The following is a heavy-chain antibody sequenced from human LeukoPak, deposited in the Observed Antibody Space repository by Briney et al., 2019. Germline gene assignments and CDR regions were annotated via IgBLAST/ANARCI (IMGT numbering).Heavy chain of an antibody. Sequence: RTGGSLRLSCVGSGFTFSSYWMHWVRQAPGKGLVWVSRINSDGSSTSYADSVKGRFTISRDNAKNTLYLQMNSLRAEDTAVYYCARGDYYDSSLYWGQGTLVTVSS. V-gene: IGHV3-74*01. D-gene: IGHD3-22*01. J-gene: IGHJ4*02. CDR2: INSDGSST. CDR3: ARGDYYDSSLY. CDR1: GFTFSSYW.